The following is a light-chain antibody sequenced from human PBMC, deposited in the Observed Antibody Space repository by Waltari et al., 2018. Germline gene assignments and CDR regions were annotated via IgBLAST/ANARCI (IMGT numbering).Light chain of an antibody. V-gene: IGKV1-39*01. CDR2: AAS. CDR3: QQSYSALT. J-gene: IGKJ4*01. Sequence: DIQMTQSPSSLSASVGDRVTITCRASQSITIYLNWYQHKPGKAPKLLIYAASSLQGGVPTRFSGSGSGTDFNLTISTLPPEDFATYYCQQSYSALTFGGGTKVEIK. CDR1: QSITIY.